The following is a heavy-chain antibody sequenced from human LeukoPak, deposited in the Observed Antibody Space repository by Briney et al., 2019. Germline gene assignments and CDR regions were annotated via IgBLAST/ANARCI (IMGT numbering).Heavy chain of an antibody. J-gene: IGHJ4*02. Sequence: PGGSLRLFRAASGFTFSHYGMHWVRQAPSKGLEWVTFIRYDGNEKFYTDSVKGRFTVSRDNSKNTLYLQMNSLRTEDTAVYYCTTKGYTYASYWGQGTLVTVSS. CDR2: IRYDGNEK. CDR1: GFTFSHYG. D-gene: IGHD5-18*01. CDR3: TTKGYTYASY. V-gene: IGHV3-30*02.